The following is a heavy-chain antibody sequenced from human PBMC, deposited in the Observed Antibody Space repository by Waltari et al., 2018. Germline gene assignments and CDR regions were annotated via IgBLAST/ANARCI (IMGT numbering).Heavy chain of an antibody. CDR1: EFTFSSYS. CDR2: ISNSRTTI. Sequence: EVQLVESGGGSVQPGGSLRLSCAASEFTFSSYSMNWVRQAPGQGREWGEDISNSRTTIYYADAVKGRFTISRDNDQNSLYLQMNSLRAEDTAVYYCAREIRGTGYFPDAFDIWGQGTMVTVSS. J-gene: IGHJ3*02. CDR3: AREIRGTGYFPDAFDI. D-gene: IGHD3-9*01. V-gene: IGHV3-48*01.